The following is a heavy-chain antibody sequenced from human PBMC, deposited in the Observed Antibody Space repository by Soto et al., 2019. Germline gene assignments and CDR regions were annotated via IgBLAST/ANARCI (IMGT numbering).Heavy chain of an antibody. CDR3: ARDKITGLFDY. J-gene: IGHJ4*02. V-gene: IGHV4-34*01. CDR2: IYYSGST. Sequence: SETLSLTCAVYGGSFSGYYWSWIRQPPGKGLEWIGSIYYSGSTYYNPSLKSRVTISVDTSKNQFSLKLTSVTAADTAVYYCARDKITGLFDYWGQGTLVTVSS. CDR1: GGSFSGYY. D-gene: IGHD2-8*02.